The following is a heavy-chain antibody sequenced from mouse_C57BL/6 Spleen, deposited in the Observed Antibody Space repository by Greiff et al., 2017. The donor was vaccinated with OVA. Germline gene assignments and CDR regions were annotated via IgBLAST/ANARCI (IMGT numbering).Heavy chain of an antibody. J-gene: IGHJ2*01. Sequence: DVKLVESGPGLVKPSQSLSLTCSVTGYSITSGYYWNWIRQFPGNKLEWMGYISYDGSNNYNPSLKNRISITRDTSKNQFFLKLNSVTTEDTATYYCARALGYFDYWGQGTTLTVSS. CDR2: ISYDGSN. D-gene: IGHD3-3*01. V-gene: IGHV3-6*01. CDR1: GYSITSGYY. CDR3: ARALGYFDY.